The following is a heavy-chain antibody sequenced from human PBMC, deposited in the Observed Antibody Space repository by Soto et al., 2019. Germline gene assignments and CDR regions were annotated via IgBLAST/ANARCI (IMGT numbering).Heavy chain of an antibody. CDR1: GFTFSSYA. D-gene: IGHD2-21*01. Sequence: EVQLLESGGGLVQPGGSLRLSCAASGFTFSSYAMSCVRQAPGKWLEWVSAISGRGGSTYYADSGKGRFTISRDNSKNTLYLQMNSLIAEDTAVYYCAHPLTPRNAIPFGADVGYWGQGTMVTVSS. V-gene: IGHV3-23*01. CDR2: ISGRGGST. CDR3: AHPLTPRNAIPFGADVGY. J-gene: IGHJ4*02.